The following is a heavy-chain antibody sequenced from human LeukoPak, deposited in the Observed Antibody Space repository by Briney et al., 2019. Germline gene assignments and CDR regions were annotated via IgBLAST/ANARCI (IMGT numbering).Heavy chain of an antibody. CDR1: GFTFSSYW. CDR3: TRRAAADTFYSDY. V-gene: IGHV3-64*01. CDR2: ISYNGGST. Sequence: GGSLRLSCAASGFTFSSYWMHWVRQAPEKGLEYVAAISYNGGSTYYANSVKGRFTVSRDNSKNTLYLQMGSLRAEDMAVYYCTRRAAADTFYSDYWGQGILVTVSS. D-gene: IGHD6-13*01. J-gene: IGHJ4*02.